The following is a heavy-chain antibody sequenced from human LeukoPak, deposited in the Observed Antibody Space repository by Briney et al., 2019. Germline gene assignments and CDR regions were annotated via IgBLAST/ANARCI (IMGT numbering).Heavy chain of an antibody. CDR2: IYSSGST. D-gene: IGHD3-22*01. Sequence: SETLSLTCTVSGGSISGYYWGWIRQPAGKGQEWIGRIYSSGSTNYNPPLKSRVSMSVDTSKNQFSLKLSSVTAADTAMYYCARGDSSGFARPFDYWGQGTLVTVSS. CDR1: GGSISGYY. CDR3: ARGDSSGFARPFDY. J-gene: IGHJ4*02. V-gene: IGHV4-4*07.